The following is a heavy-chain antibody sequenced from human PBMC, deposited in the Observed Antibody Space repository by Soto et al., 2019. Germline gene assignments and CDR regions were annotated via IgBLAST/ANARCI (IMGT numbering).Heavy chain of an antibody. D-gene: IGHD3-22*01. CDR1: GYTFTSCW. J-gene: IGHJ4*01. Sequence: PGESLKISCKVSGYTFTSCWIGWMRQMPGKGLESMGIIDPGDSDTRYSPSFQGRFTISRDNSKNTLYLQMNSLRVEDTAVYYCATSSPTRGYYPFDLWGQGTLVTVSS. CDR3: ATSSPTRGYYPFDL. V-gene: IGHV5-51*01. CDR2: IDPGDSDT.